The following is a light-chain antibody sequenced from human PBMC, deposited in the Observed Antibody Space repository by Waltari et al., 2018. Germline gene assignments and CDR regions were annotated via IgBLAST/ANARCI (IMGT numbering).Light chain of an antibody. J-gene: IGKJ2*01. V-gene: IGKV3-15*01. CDR1: QSVSDN. Sequence: IVVTQSPATLSVAPGERVTIPCRASQSVSDNLAWYQQKPGQAPRLLIYRTSTRATGVPASFSGSASGTEFTLTITSLQSEDFAVYYCQQYNNWPYTFGQGTKLEIK. CDR3: QQYNNWPYT. CDR2: RTS.